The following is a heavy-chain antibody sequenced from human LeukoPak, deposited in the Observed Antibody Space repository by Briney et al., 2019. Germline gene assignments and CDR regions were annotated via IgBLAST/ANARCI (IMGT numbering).Heavy chain of an antibody. CDR2: IYYSGST. CDR3: ARGDATEEDFDY. V-gene: IGHV4-59*01. D-gene: IGHD2-21*02. Sequence: PSETLSLTRTVSGGSIRSYYWSWIRQPPGKGLEWIGYIYYSGSTNNNPSLKSRVTISVDTSKNQFSLKLSSVTAADTAVYYCARGDATEEDFDYWGQGTLVTVSS. J-gene: IGHJ4*02. CDR1: GGSIRSYY.